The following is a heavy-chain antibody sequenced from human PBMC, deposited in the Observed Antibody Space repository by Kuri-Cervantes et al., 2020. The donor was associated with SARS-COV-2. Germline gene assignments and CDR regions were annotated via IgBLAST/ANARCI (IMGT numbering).Heavy chain of an antibody. CDR2: IYYSGST. V-gene: IGHV4-39*07. J-gene: IGHJ6*02. CDR3: ASPNVYYYYGMDV. Sequence: GSLRLSCTVSGGSISSSSYCWGWIRQPPGKGLEWIGSIYYSGSTYYNPSLKSRVTISVDTSKNQFSLKLSSVTAADTAVYYCASPNVYYYYGMDVWGQGTTVTVSS. CDR1: GGSISSSSYC.